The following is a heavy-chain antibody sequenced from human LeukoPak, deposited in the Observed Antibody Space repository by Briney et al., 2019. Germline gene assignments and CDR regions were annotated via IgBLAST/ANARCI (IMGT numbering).Heavy chain of an antibody. V-gene: IGHV3-74*01. CDR2: ISPTGGTT. CDR3: ARGPNSNWSGLDF. D-gene: IGHD6-6*01. J-gene: IGHJ4*02. Sequence: GGSLRLSCTASGFSFSGHWMHWARQLPGKGLVWVSRISPTGGTTSYADPVKGRFTVSRDNAKNTLYLQVNNLRAEDTAVYYCARGPNSNWSGLDFWGQGTLLTVSS. CDR1: GFSFSGHW.